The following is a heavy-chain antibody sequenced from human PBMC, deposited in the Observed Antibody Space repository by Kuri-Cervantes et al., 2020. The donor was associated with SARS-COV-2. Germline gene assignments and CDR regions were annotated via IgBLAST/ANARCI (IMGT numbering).Heavy chain of an antibody. CDR1: GGSVSSYY. J-gene: IGHJ5*02. D-gene: IGHD3-3*01. V-gene: IGHV4-39*01. CDR3: ARQMMSSITIFGVVITRNWFDP. Sequence: ESLKISCTVSGGSVSSYYWGWIRQPPGKGLEWIGSIYYSGSTYYNPSLKSRVTNSVDTSKNQFSLKLSSVTAADTAVYYCARQMMSSITIFGVVITRNWFDPWGQGTLVTVSS. CDR2: IYYSGST.